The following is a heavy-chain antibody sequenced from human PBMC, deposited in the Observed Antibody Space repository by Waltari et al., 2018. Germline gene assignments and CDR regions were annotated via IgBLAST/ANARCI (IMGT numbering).Heavy chain of an antibody. Sequence: VQLVESGGGLVKPGESLRLSCVTSGFTFSGSSMNWVRQAPGKGLEWVALASFDGSTTYYADSVRGRFTISRDNSKNTLYLDINTLRVDDTAIYYCAKDAFGNTYLDHWGQGTLVTVSS. D-gene: IGHD3-10*01. V-gene: IGHV3-30*02. CDR3: AKDAFGNTYLDH. J-gene: IGHJ5*02. CDR1: GFTFSGSS. CDR2: ASFDGSTT.